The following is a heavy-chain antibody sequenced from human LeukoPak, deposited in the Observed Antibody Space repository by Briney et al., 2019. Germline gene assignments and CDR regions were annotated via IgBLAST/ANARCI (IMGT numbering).Heavy chain of an antibody. D-gene: IGHD6-13*01. CDR1: RFSFSSYG. Sequence: GGSLRLSCAASRFSFSSYGMHWVRQAPGKGLEWVAVIEYDGSKKYYSDSVKGRFTISRDNSKNTLYLKMNSLRAEDTAVYYCARGIAARGTGWYFDLWGRGTLVTVSS. J-gene: IGHJ2*01. CDR2: IEYDGSKK. V-gene: IGHV3-33*01. CDR3: ARGIAARGTGWYFDL.